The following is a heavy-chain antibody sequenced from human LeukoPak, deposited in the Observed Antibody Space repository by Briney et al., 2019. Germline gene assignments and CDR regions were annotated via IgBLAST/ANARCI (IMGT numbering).Heavy chain of an antibody. CDR2: IYYSGST. CDR3: ARALVVPAAMVNWFDP. D-gene: IGHD2-2*01. CDR1: GGSISSYY. Sequence: SETLSLTCTVSGGSISSYYWSWIRQPAGKGLEWIGYIYYSGSTNYNPSLKSRVTISVDTSKNQFSLKLSSVTAADTAVYYCARALVVPAAMVNWFDPWGQGTLVTVSS. J-gene: IGHJ5*02. V-gene: IGHV4-59*01.